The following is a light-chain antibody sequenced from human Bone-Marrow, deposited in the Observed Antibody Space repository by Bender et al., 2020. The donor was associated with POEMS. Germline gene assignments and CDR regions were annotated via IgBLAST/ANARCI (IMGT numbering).Light chain of an antibody. CDR3: QAWDISSARGI. CDR1: KLGDKY. J-gene: IGLJ2*01. Sequence: SYELTQPPSVSVSPGQTASITCSGEKLGDKYACWYQQKPGQSPVLVIYKDTKRPSGIPDRLSGSNSGNTATLTISGTQAMDEADYYCQAWDISSARGIFGGGTKLTVL. CDR2: KDT. V-gene: IGLV3-1*01.